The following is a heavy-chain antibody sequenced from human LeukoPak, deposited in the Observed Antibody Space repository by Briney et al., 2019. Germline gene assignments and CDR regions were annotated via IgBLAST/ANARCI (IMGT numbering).Heavy chain of an antibody. D-gene: IGHD3-10*01. Sequence: ASVKVSCKTSGYTFSDFDLTWARQAPGQGLEWMGWISAYKRTTNYAQKFQDRITMTADTFTSTAYLELKSLRSDDTAIYYCARESRLLWFGELPSDHWGQGTLVTVSS. V-gene: IGHV1-18*01. CDR2: ISAYKRTT. CDR1: GYTFSDFD. J-gene: IGHJ4*02. CDR3: ARESRLLWFGELPSDH.